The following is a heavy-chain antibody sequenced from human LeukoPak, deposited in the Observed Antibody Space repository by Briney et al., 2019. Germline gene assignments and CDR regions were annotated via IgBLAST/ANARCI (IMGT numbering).Heavy chain of an antibody. D-gene: IGHD3-10*01. J-gene: IGHJ6*03. CDR3: ARTTMVRGTYYMDV. CDR1: GGSISSSNW. Sequence: SETLSLTCAVSGGSISSSNWWSWVRQPPGKGLEWIGEIYHSGSTNYNPSLKSRVTISVDKSKNQFSLKLSSVTAADTAVYYCARTTMVRGTYYMDVWGKGTTVTVSS. CDR2: IYHSGST. V-gene: IGHV4-4*02.